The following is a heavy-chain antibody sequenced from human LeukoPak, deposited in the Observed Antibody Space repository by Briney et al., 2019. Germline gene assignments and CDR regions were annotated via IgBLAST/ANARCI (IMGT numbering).Heavy chain of an antibody. CDR1: GFTFSDYY. CDR2: ISNSGNTI. V-gene: IGHV3-11*04. CDR3: AAYCSSTSGPNWFDP. D-gene: IGHD2-2*01. J-gene: IGHJ5*02. Sequence: GGSLRLSCAASGFTFSDYYMSWIRQAPRKGLEWISYISNSGNTIYYADSVKGRFTISRDNAKNSLYLQMNSLRAEDTALYYCAAYCSSTSGPNWFDPWGQGTLVTVSS.